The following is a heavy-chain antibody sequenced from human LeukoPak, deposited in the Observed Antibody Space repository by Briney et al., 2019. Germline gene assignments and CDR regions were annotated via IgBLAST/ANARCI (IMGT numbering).Heavy chain of an antibody. V-gene: IGHV4-59*01. CDR2: IYYSGGT. D-gene: IGHD3-22*01. Sequence: PSETLSLTCTVSGGSISSYYWSWIRQPPGKGLELIGYIYYSGGTNYNPSLKSRVTMSVDTSKNQFSLKLSSVTAADTAVYYCARFCNYYDSSGYYYGFDPWGQGTLVTVSS. J-gene: IGHJ5*02. CDR3: ARFCNYYDSSGYYYGFDP. CDR1: GGSISSYY.